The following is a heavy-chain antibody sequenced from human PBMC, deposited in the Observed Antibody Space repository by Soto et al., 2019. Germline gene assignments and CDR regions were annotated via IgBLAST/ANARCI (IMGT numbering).Heavy chain of an antibody. Sequence: QVQLQESGPGLVKPSQTLSLTCTVSGGSISSGDYYWSWIRQHPGKGLEWIGYIYYSGSTYYNPSIKSRVTISVDTSKNQFSLKLSSVTAAGTAVYYCARWWSGSRQGFDPWGQGTLVTVSS. CDR1: GGSISSGDYY. D-gene: IGHD3-3*01. J-gene: IGHJ5*02. V-gene: IGHV4-31*03. CDR3: ARWWSGSRQGFDP. CDR2: IYYSGST.